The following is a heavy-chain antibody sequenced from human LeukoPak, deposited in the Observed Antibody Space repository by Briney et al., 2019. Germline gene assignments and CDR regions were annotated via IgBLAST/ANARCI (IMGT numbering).Heavy chain of an antibody. J-gene: IGHJ4*02. CDR1: GFTFSSYS. D-gene: IGHD2-15*01. CDR2: ISSSDSSI. V-gene: IGHV3-48*01. CDR3: ARGHCSGRSCYSSMY. Sequence: SGGSLRLSCAASGFTFSSYSLSWVRQAPGKGLEWVSYISSSDSSIYYADSVKGRFTISRDNAKNSLFLQMDSLRAEDTAVYYCARGHCSGRSCYSSMYWGQGTLVTVSS.